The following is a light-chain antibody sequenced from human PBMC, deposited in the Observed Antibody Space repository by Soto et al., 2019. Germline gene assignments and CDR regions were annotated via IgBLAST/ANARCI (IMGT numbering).Light chain of an antibody. CDR2: DVT. CDR3: CSYAGSYTNYV. Sequence: QSALTQPRSVSGSPGQSVTISCTGTSSDVGGYNYVSWYQQHPGKAPKLMIYDVTKRPSGVPDRFSGSKSGNTASLTISGLQAEHEADYYCCSYAGSYTNYVFGTGTKVNVL. CDR1: SSDVGGYNY. V-gene: IGLV2-11*01. J-gene: IGLJ1*01.